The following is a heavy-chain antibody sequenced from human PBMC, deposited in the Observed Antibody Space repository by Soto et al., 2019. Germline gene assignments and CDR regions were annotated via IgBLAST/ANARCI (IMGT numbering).Heavy chain of an antibody. CDR3: ARDFRQYQPQDWFDL. Sequence: QVQLVQSGAEVKKPGASVKVSCKASGYTFFAHYIDWVRQAPGQGVEWMGRINPNSGGTNYAQRLQARATITREASFSTAYMEPSGLRSEDTAVYYGARDFRQYQPQDWFDLWGQGTLVTVSS. CDR2: INPNSGGT. V-gene: IGHV1-2*02. D-gene: IGHD2-2*01. CDR1: GYTFFAHY. J-gene: IGHJ5*02.